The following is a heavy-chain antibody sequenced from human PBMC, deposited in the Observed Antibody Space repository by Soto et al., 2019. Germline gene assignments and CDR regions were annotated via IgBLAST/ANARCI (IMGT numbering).Heavy chain of an antibody. CDR1: GFTFSRDW. Sequence: PGGSLRLSCATSGFTFSRDWMHWVRQAPGKGLVWVSRINSDGTRTNYADYAMGRFTISRDNAKNTLYLQMNSLRAEDTAVYYCAMTLTPVTPIDYWAQGTPVTVSS. J-gene: IGHJ4*02. CDR2: INSDGTRT. V-gene: IGHV3-74*01. D-gene: IGHD4-17*01. CDR3: AMTLTPVTPIDY.